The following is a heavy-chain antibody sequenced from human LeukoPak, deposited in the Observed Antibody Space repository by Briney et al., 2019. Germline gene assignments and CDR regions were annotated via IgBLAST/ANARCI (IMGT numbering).Heavy chain of an antibody. D-gene: IGHD2-21*02. CDR1: GFIFPNAW. Sequence: KTGGSLRLSCAASGFIFPNAWMHWVRQAPGKGLEWVGRIKNKNSGRTTNYIAPVKGRFTISRDDSRNTLYLEMDNLKTDDTAIYYCAKPPYCGGDCYSGFDYWGQGTLVTVSS. J-gene: IGHJ4*02. CDR2: IKNKNSGRTT. V-gene: IGHV3-15*01. CDR3: AKPPYCGGDCYSGFDY.